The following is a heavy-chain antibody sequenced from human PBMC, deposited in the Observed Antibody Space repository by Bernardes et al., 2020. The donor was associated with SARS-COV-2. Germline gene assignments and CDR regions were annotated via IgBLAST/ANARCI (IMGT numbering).Heavy chain of an antibody. CDR3: ARDLWGGSSIFDY. J-gene: IGHJ4*02. Sequence: SETLSLTCTVSGGSISSYYWSWIRQPPGKGLEWIGYIYYSGSTNYNPSLKSRVTISVDTSKNQFSLKLSSVTAADTAVYYCARDLWGGSSIFDYWGQGTLVTVSS. CDR1: GGSISSYY. D-gene: IGHD1-26*01. V-gene: IGHV4-59*01. CDR2: IYYSGST.